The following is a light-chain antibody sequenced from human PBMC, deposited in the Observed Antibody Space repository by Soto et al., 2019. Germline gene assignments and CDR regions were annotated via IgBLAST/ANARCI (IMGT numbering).Light chain of an antibody. Sequence: EIVITQFPSTLSVSPGERATLSCRASQSVSSNLAWYQQKPGQAPRLLIYGASNRATGIPARFSGSGSGTDFTLTISSLEPEDFAVYYCQQRSNWPITFGQGTRLEIK. V-gene: IGKV3-11*01. J-gene: IGKJ5*01. CDR3: QQRSNWPIT. CDR2: GAS. CDR1: QSVSSN.